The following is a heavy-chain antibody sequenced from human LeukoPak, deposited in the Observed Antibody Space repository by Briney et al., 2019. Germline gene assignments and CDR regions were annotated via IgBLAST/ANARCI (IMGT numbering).Heavy chain of an antibody. D-gene: IGHD3-10*01. CDR1: GFTFSSYA. CDR2: IYSGGST. V-gene: IGHV3-53*01. Sequence: PGGSLRLSCAASGFTFSSYAMHWVRQAPGKGLEWVSVIYSGGSTYYADSVKGRFTISRDNSKNTLYLQMNSLRAEDTAVYYCAREHYYGSGSYYFYYYYGMDVWGQGTTVTVSS. CDR3: AREHYYGSGSYYFYYYYGMDV. J-gene: IGHJ6*02.